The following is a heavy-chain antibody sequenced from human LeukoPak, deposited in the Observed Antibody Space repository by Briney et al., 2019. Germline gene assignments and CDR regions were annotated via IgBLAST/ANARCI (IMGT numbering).Heavy chain of an antibody. CDR2: ISGSGGST. Sequence: GGSLRLSCAASGFTFSSYAMSWVRQAPGKGLEWVSAISGSGGSTYYADSVKGRFTISRDNSKNTLYLQMNSLRAEDTAVYYCARGGGIVGGLDYWGQGTLVTVSS. J-gene: IGHJ4*02. D-gene: IGHD3-22*01. CDR1: GFTFSSYA. V-gene: IGHV3-23*01. CDR3: ARGGGIVGGLDY.